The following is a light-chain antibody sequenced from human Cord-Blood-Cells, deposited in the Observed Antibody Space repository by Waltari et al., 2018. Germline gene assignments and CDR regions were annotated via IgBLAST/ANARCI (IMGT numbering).Light chain of an antibody. Sequence: QSALTQPRSVSGSPGQSVTISCTGTSSDAGGYNYVSWYQQHPGKAPKRMLYDVSKRPSGVPDRFSGSKSGNTASLTISGLQAEDEADYYCCSYAGSYTVVFGGGTKLTVL. CDR1: SSDAGGYNY. J-gene: IGLJ2*01. V-gene: IGLV2-11*01. CDR3: CSYAGSYTVV. CDR2: DVS.